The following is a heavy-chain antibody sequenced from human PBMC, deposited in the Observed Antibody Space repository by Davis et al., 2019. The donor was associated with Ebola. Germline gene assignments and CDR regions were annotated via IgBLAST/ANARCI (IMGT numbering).Heavy chain of an antibody. D-gene: IGHD6-19*01. CDR2: IYDQST. V-gene: IGHV3-23*03. Sequence: PGGSLRLSCVASGFVFGTYAMHWVRQAPGKGLEWVSVIYDQSTAYADSVRGRFIISRDKSNNTLYLEMNSLGVDDTAVYYCATTQWLREFDNWGQGTLVTVSS. J-gene: IGHJ4*02. CDR1: GFVFGTYA. CDR3: ATTQWLREFDN.